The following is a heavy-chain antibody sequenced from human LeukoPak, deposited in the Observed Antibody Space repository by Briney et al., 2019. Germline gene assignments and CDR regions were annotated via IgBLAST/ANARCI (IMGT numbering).Heavy chain of an antibody. CDR3: ARVQVITAPYFDY. D-gene: IGHD1-20*01. CDR2: IKQDGSEK. V-gene: IGHV3-7*03. CDR1: GFTFGSYW. Sequence: GGSLRLSCAASGFTFGSYWMSWVRQAPGKGLEWVANIKQDGSEKYYVDSVKGRFTISRDNAKNSLYLQMNSLRAEDTAVYYCARVQVITAPYFDYWGQGTLVTVSS. J-gene: IGHJ4*02.